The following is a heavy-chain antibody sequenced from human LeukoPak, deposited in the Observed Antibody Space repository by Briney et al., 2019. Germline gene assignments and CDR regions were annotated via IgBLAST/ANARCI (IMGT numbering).Heavy chain of an antibody. D-gene: IGHD2-2*01. CDR2: ISAYNGNT. V-gene: IGHV1-18*01. Sequence: ASVKVSCKASGYTFTSYGISWVRQAPGQGLEWMGWISAYNGNTNYAQKLQGRVTMTTDTFTSTAYMELRSLRSDDTAVYYCARVVWCSSTSCYVDYYYGMDVWGQGTTVTVSS. CDR1: GYTFTSYG. CDR3: ARVVWCSSTSCYVDYYYGMDV. J-gene: IGHJ6*02.